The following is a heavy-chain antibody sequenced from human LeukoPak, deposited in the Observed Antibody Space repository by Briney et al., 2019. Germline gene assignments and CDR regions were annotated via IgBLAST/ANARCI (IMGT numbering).Heavy chain of an antibody. CDR1: GGSISSYY. V-gene: IGHV4-59*01. Sequence: SETLSLTCTVSGGSISSYYWGWIRQPPGKGLEWIGYIYYSGSTNYNPSLKSRVTISVDTSKNQFSLKLSSVTAADTAVYYCARSEEFGGYFDYWGQGTLVTVSS. J-gene: IGHJ4*02. CDR2: IYYSGST. CDR3: ARSEEFGGYFDY. D-gene: IGHD3-16*01.